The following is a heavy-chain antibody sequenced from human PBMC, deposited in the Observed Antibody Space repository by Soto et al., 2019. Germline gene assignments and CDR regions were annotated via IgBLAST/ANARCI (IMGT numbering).Heavy chain of an antibody. V-gene: IGHV3-30*18. J-gene: IGHJ6*02. D-gene: IGHD6-6*01. Sequence: GGSLRLSCAASGFTFSSYGMHWVRQAPGKGLEWVAVISYDGSNKYYADSVKGRFTISRDNSKNTLYLQMNSLRAEDTAVYYCANSISSSSRLDGMDVWGQGTTVTVSS. CDR1: GFTFSSYG. CDR2: ISYDGSNK. CDR3: ANSISSSSRLDGMDV.